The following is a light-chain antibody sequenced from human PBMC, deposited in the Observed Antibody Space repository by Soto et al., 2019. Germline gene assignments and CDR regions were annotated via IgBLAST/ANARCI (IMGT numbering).Light chain of an antibody. CDR3: SSYTSSSTYV. CDR1: SSGVGGYNY. Sequence: QSVLTQAASGFGGPGESITLSRPGTSSGVGGYNYVSWYQQHPGKAPKLMIYDVSNRPSGVSNRFSGSKSGNTASLTISGLQAEDEADYYCSSYTSSSTYVFGTGTRVTVL. J-gene: IGLJ1*01. V-gene: IGLV2-14*01. CDR2: DVS.